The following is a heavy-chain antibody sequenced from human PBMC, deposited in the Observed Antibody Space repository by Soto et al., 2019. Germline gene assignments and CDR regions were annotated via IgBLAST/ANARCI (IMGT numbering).Heavy chain of an antibody. D-gene: IGHD3-9*01. CDR2: IIPIFGTA. CDR3: ARVGPYYDILTGYQGTPYGMDV. V-gene: IGHV1-69*13. J-gene: IGHJ6*02. CDR1: GGTFSSYA. Sequence: SVKVSCKASGGTFSSYAISWVRQAPGQGLEWMGGIIPIFGTANYAQKFQGRVTITADESTSTAYMELSSLRSEDTAVYYCARVGPYYDILTGYQGTPYGMDVWGQGTTVTVSS.